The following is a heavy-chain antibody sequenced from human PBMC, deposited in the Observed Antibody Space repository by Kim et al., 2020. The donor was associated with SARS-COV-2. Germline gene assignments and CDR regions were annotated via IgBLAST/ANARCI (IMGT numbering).Heavy chain of an antibody. D-gene: IGHD1-26*01. J-gene: IGHJ6*03. Sequence: SVKGRFTISRDNAKNSLYLQMNSLRAEDTALYYCAKEKWELTPHYYYMDVWGKGTTVTVSS. CDR3: AKEKWELTPHYYYMDV. V-gene: IGHV3-9*01.